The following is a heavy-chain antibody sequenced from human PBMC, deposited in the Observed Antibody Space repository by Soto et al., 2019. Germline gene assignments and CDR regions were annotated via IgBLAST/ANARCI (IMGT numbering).Heavy chain of an antibody. V-gene: IGHV3-23*01. J-gene: IGHJ6*02. CDR1: EFIFSRHA. CDR2: ITDSGGST. CDR3: VKDWSGDKCPCMDV. Sequence: HPGGSLRLSCAASEFIFSRHAMTWVRQAPGKGLEWVASITDSGGSTYYADSVKGRLTISRDNSENTVHLQMNGLRAEDTAIYYCVKDWSGDKCPCMDVWGQGTTVTVSS. D-gene: IGHD3-3*01.